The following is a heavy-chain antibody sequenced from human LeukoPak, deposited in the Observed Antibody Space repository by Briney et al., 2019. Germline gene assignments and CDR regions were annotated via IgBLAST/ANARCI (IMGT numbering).Heavy chain of an antibody. J-gene: IGHJ4*02. CDR1: GFTFSLYA. CDR2: INSESSDI. CDR3: ARVTYRPQLIDS. D-gene: IGHD5-18*01. Sequence: PGGSLRLSCTASGFTFSLYAMNWVRQAPGKGLEWVSYINSESSDILYAGSVKGRFTISRDIAKNSLYLQMNSLRAEDTAVYYCARVTYRPQLIDSWGQGTLVTVSS. V-gene: IGHV3-21*01.